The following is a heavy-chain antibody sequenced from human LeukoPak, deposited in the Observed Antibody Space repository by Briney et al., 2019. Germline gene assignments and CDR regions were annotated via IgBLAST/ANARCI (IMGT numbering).Heavy chain of an antibody. CDR3: AKESGGGDSSGYDDY. V-gene: IGHV3-23*01. D-gene: IGHD3-22*01. J-gene: IGHJ4*02. CDR2: ISGSGGST. Sequence: PGGSLRLSCAASGFTFSSYAMSWVRRAPGKGLEWVSAISGSGGSTYYADSVKGRFTISRDNSKNTLYLQMNSLRAEDTAVYYCAKESGGGDSSGYDDYWGQGTLVTVSS. CDR1: GFTFSSYA.